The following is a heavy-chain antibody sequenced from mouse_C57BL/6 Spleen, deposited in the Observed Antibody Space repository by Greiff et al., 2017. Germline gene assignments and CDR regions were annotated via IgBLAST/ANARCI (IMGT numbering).Heavy chain of an antibody. CDR1: GYTFTDYY. D-gene: IGHD2-4*01. Sequence: EVQLVESGPELVKPGASVKISCKASGYTFTDYYMNWVKQSHGKSLEWIGDINPNNGGTSYNQKFKGKATLTVDKSSSTAYMELRSLTSEDSAVYSCARWDYDLRNYWGQGTTLTVSS. V-gene: IGHV1-26*01. CDR3: ARWDYDLRNY. J-gene: IGHJ2*01. CDR2: INPNNGGT.